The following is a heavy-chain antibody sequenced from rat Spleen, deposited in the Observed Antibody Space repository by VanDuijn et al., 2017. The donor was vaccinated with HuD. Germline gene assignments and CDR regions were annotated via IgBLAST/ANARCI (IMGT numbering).Heavy chain of an antibody. D-gene: IGHD1-5*01. CDR2: IWTGGNT. J-gene: IGHJ2*01. CDR3: ARESPFEYTTDY. V-gene: IGHV2-43*01. Sequence: QVQLKESGPGLVQPSQTLSLTCTVSGFSLTSYHVSWVRQSPGKGLEWMGVIWTGGNTANNSLLKSRLSIGKDTSKSQVFLKMDSLQTEDTATYYCARESPFEYTTDYWGQGFMVTVSS. CDR1: GFSLTSYH.